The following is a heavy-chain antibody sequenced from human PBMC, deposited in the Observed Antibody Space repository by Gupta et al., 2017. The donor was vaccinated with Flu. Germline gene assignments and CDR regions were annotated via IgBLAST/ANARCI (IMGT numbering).Heavy chain of an antibody. CDR1: GDTFSTDT. CDR2: ILPIIGAT. J-gene: IGHJ1*01. CDR3: VRLTPCGGDCYYFQH. Sequence: QVQLVQSGAEVKKSGSSVKLSCKASGDTFSTDTFNWVRQAPGQGREWMGGILPIIGATDYAQEFQGRVTISADESTSTAYMEFSSLRSDDTAVYYCVRLTPCGGDCYYFQHWGQGTLVTVSS. D-gene: IGHD2-21*02. V-gene: IGHV1-69*01.